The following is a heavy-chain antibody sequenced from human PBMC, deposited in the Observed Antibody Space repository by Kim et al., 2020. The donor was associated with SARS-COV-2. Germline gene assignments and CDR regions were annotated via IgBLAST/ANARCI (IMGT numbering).Heavy chain of an antibody. V-gene: IGHV1-46*01. D-gene: IGHD4-17*01. CDR2: INPSGGST. Sequence: ASVKVSCKASGYTFTSYYMHWVRQAPGQGLEWMGIINPSGGSTSYAQKFQGRVTMTRDTSTSTVYMELSSLRSEDTAVYYCARGGGTVTTYWYFDLWGRGTLVTVSS. CDR1: GYTFTSYY. J-gene: IGHJ2*01. CDR3: ARGGGTVTTYWYFDL.